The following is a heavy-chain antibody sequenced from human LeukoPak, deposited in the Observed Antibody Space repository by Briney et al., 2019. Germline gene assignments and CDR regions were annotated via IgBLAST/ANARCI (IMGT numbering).Heavy chain of an antibody. CDR3: ARDVNYYGSGSYYFVYYFDY. Sequence: ASVKVSCKASGYTFTSYGISWVRQAPGQGLEWMGWISAYNGNTNYAQKLQGRVTMTTDTSTSTAYMELRSLRSDDTAVYYCARDVNYYGSGSYYFVYYFDYWGQGTLVTVSS. J-gene: IGHJ4*02. CDR1: GYTFTSYG. D-gene: IGHD3-10*01. V-gene: IGHV1-18*01. CDR2: ISAYNGNT.